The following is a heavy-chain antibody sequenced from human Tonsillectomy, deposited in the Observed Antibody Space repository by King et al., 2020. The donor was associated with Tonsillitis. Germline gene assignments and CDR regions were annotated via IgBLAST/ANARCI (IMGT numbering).Heavy chain of an antibody. J-gene: IGHJ5*02. CDR3: ARENYYDSTPIMSGIDP. V-gene: IGHV3-11*06. D-gene: IGHD3-22*01. CDR2: ISSSSSYT. CDR1: GFTFSDYY. Sequence: VQLVESGGGLVKPGGSLRLSCAASGFTFSDYYMSWIRQAPGKGLEWVSYISSSSSYTNYADSVKGRFTISRDNAKNSLYLQMNSLRAEDTAVYYCARENYYDSTPIMSGIDPWGQGTLVTVSS.